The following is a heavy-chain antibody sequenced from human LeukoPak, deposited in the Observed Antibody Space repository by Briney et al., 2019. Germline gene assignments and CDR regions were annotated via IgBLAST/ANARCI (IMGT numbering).Heavy chain of an antibody. J-gene: IGHJ4*02. V-gene: IGHV4-61*05. CDR1: GGSISSSSYY. CDR2: IYYSGST. CDR3: ARDNPYGDYV. Sequence: SETLSLTCTVSGGSISSSSYYWGWIRQPPGKGLEWIGYIYYSGSTNYNPSLKSRVTISVDTSKNQFSLKLSSVTAADTAVYYCARDNPYGDYVWGQGTLVTVSS. D-gene: IGHD4-17*01.